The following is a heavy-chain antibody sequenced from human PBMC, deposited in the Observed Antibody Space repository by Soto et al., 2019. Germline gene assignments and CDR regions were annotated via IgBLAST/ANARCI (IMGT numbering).Heavy chain of an antibody. D-gene: IGHD3-10*01. CDR1: GYIFINYG. CDR3: ARSAGVVDGDDY. CDR2: INSYNGNT. V-gene: IGHV1-18*01. J-gene: IGHJ4*02. Sequence: QVQLVQSGAEVKKPGASVKVSCKASGYIFINYGISWVRQAPGQGVEWMGWINSYNGNTTSAQKVQSRVTMTTDTPTNTAYMELWSLTADDTAVYYCARSAGVVDGDDYWGQGTRVTVSS.